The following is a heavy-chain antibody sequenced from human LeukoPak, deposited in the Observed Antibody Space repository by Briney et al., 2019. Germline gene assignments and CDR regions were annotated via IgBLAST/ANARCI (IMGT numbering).Heavy chain of an antibody. CDR2: ISYNGVNK. Sequence: GGSLRLSCAASGFTFSDYAMHWVRQAPGKGLEWVTLISYNGVNKYYADSVKGRFTISRDNAKNTLYLQMNSLRAEDTAVYYCATPRGDYYYGMDVWGLGTTVTVSS. D-gene: IGHD4-23*01. CDR3: ATPRGDYYYGMDV. CDR1: GFTFSDYA. J-gene: IGHJ6*02. V-gene: IGHV3-30-3*01.